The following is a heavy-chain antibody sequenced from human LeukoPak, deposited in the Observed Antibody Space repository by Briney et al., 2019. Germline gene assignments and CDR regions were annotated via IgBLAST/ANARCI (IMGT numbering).Heavy chain of an antibody. CDR1: GFTFSNYG. Sequence: GGSLRLSCAASGFTFSNYGMHWVRQAPGKGLEWLSYIDSSGRTTYYSDSVRGRFTVSRDNAKNSLYLQMNSLRAEDTAVYYCARDRTDTNYFDYWGQGTLVTVSS. J-gene: IGHJ4*02. V-gene: IGHV3-48*01. CDR2: IDSSGRTT. D-gene: IGHD1-14*01. CDR3: ARDRTDTNYFDY.